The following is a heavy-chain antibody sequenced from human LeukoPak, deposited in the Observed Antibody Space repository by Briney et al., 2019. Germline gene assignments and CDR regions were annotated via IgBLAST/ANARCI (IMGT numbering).Heavy chain of an antibody. D-gene: IGHD6-13*01. Sequence: PSETLSLTCTVSGGSISSSSYYWGWIRQPPGKGLEWIGSIYYSGSTYYNPSLKSRVTISVDTSKNQFSLKLSSVTAADMAVYYCASKGATYSSSWYYFDYWGQGTLVTVSS. V-gene: IGHV4-39*01. CDR3: ASKGATYSSSWYYFDY. CDR2: IYYSGST. CDR1: GGSISSSSYY. J-gene: IGHJ4*02.